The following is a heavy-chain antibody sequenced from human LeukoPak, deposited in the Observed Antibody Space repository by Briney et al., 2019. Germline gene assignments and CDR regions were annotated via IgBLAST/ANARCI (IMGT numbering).Heavy chain of an antibody. V-gene: IGHV4-39*07. Sequence: ASETLSLTCTVSGGSISSSSYYWGWIRQPPGKGLEWIGSIYYSGSTYYNPSLKSRVTISVDTSKNQFSLKLSSVTAADTAVYYCARMLYYDSEVAWFDPWGQGTLVTVSS. D-gene: IGHD3-22*01. J-gene: IGHJ5*02. CDR2: IYYSGST. CDR3: ARMLYYDSEVAWFDP. CDR1: GGSISSSSYY.